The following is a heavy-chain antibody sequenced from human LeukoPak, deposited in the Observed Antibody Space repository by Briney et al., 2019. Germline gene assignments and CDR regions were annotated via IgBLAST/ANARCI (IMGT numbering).Heavy chain of an antibody. CDR2: IYYSGSS. CDR1: GGSISYYC. J-gene: IGHJ5*02. V-gene: IGHV4-59*01. Sequence: PSETLSLTCTVSGGSISYYCWNWIRQPPGKGLEWIGYIYYSGSSNYNPSLKSRVSISVDTSKNQFSLRLSSVTAADTAVYYCARGGDYYGSGTYYAFDPWGQGTLVTVSS. D-gene: IGHD3-10*01. CDR3: ARGGDYYGSGTYYAFDP.